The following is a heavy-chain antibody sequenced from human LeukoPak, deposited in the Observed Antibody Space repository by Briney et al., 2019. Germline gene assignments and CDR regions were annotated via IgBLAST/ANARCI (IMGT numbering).Heavy chain of an antibody. J-gene: IGHJ5*02. CDR2: INHSGST. CDR3: AKSFFARPQYDFWSGYPLNWFDP. CDR1: GGSFSGYY. V-gene: IGHV4-34*01. Sequence: KSSETLSLTCAVYGGSFSGYYWSWIRKPPGKGLEWIGEINHSGSTNYNPSLKSRVTISVDTSKNQFSLKLSSVTAADTAVYYCAKSFFARPQYDFWSGYPLNWFDPWGQGTLVTVSS. D-gene: IGHD3-3*01.